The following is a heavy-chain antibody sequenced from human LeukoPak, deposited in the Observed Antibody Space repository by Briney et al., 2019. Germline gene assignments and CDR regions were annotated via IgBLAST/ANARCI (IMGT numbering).Heavy chain of an antibody. V-gene: IGHV4-39*01. J-gene: IGHJ4*02. CDR3: AREEASAADY. CDR2: IYYNGGT. Sequence: SETLSLTCTVSGGSIISSSHYWAWIRQPPGKGLEWIGSIYYNGGTFYSPSLKSRASISVDTSKNQFSLKLSSVTAADTSVYFCAREEASAADYWGQGTLVTVSS. CDR1: GGSIISSSHY. D-gene: IGHD6-13*01.